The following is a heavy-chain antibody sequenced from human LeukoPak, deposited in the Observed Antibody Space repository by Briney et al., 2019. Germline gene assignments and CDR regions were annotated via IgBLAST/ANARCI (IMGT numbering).Heavy chain of an antibody. D-gene: IGHD6-13*01. V-gene: IGHV3-30*18. CDR1: GLTFSSYG. CDR2: ISYDGSNK. J-gene: IGHJ6*02. CDR3: ANDALLAAADSKYGMDV. Sequence: GGSLRLSCAASGLTFSSYGMHGVRPAPGKGLEWVAVISYDGSNKYYADSVKGRFTISRDNSNNTLYLQMKSLRAEDTAVYYCANDALLAAADSKYGMDVWGQGTTVTVSS.